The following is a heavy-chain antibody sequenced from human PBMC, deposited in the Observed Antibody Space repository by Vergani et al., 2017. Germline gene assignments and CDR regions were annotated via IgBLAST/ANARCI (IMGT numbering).Heavy chain of an antibody. CDR2: INPSGGST. V-gene: IGHV1-46*03. Sequence: QVQLLESGGGVVQPGGSLRLSCAASGFTFSSYGMHWVRQAPGKGLEWVGIINPSGGSTSYAQKFQGRVTMTRDTSTSTVYMELSSLRSEDTAVYYCARGGPQWELRDWGQGTLVTVSS. CDR3: ARGGPQWELRD. D-gene: IGHD1-26*01. CDR1: GFTFSSYG. J-gene: IGHJ4*02.